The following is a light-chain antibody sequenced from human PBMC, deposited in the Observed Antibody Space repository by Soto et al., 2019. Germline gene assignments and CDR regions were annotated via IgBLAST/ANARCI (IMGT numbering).Light chain of an antibody. CDR1: QVISTS. CDR3: QQLNSYPRT. Sequence: DIQLTQSPSFVSPSIGESVTITCRASQVISTSLAWYQVKPGKAPKLLIYAASTLESGVPSRFSATVSGTEFSLTITSLQPEDFATYYCQQLNSYPRTFGQGTRLEIK. J-gene: IGKJ5*01. CDR2: AAS. V-gene: IGKV1-9*01.